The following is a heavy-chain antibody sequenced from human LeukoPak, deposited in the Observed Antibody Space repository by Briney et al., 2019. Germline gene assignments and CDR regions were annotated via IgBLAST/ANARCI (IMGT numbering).Heavy chain of an antibody. CDR3: ARDYCSSTSCYFYYYYMDV. D-gene: IGHD2-2*01. Sequence: QPGGSLRLSCAASGFTFSSYWMSWVRQAPGKGLEWVANIKQDGSEKYYVDSVKGRFTISRDNAKNSLYLQMNSLRAEDTAVYYCARDYCSSTSCYFYYYYMDVWGKGTTVTVSS. V-gene: IGHV3-7*01. J-gene: IGHJ6*03. CDR2: IKQDGSEK. CDR1: GFTFSSYW.